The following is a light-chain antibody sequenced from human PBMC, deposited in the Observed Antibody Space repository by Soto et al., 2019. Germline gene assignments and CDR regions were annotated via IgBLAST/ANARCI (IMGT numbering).Light chain of an antibody. CDR3: QQYHTSSIT. CDR2: DAS. CDR1: QTISSW. Sequence: DIQMTQSPSNLSASVGDRVTITCLASQTISSWLAWYQQKPGKAPTLLIYDASTLERGVPSRFSGTGSGTEFTLSIDSLQPDDFATYYCQQYHTSSITFGQGTRLEI. J-gene: IGKJ5*01. V-gene: IGKV1-5*01.